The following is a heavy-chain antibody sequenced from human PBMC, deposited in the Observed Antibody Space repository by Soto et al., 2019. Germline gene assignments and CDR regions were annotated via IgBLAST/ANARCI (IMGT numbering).Heavy chain of an antibody. CDR1: GFTFSNYG. CDR2: IWYDGTGK. CDR3: ARADYYGSGTYYPPDS. Sequence: QVQLVESGGGVVQPGRSLTLSCAASGFTFSNYGMHWVRQAPGKGLEWVAFIWYDGTGKYYADSVKGRFTISRDNSKNTLFLQMNSLRVEDTALYYCARADYYGSGTYYPPDSWGHGTLVTVSS. J-gene: IGHJ5*01. V-gene: IGHV3-33*01. D-gene: IGHD3-10*01.